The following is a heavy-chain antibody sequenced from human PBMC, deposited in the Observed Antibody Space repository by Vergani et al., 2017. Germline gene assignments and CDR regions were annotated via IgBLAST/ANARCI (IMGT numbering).Heavy chain of an antibody. V-gene: IGHV3-7*01. J-gene: IGHJ4*02. CDR2: IKQDGSEK. CDR3: ARDGTDIFVSSSDYSHLLYY. CDR1: GFTFSSYW. Sequence: ELQLVESGGGLVQPGGSLRLSCAAFGFTFSSYWMTWVRQAPGKGLEWVANIKQDGSEKYYVDSVKGRFTISRANAKNSLYLQMNSLRAEDTAVYFCARDGTDIFVSSSDYSHLLYYWGQGILVTVSS. D-gene: IGHD3-22*01.